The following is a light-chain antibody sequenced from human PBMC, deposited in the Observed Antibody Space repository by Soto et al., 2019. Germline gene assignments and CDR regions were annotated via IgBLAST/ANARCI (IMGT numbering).Light chain of an antibody. Sequence: DIQMTQSPTTLSASVGDRAIITCRASQTVRNWLAWFQQKPGEAPKLLIYKASRLESGVSSGFSGSGYGTDFTLTITNLVPGDSATYFCQQYDASPLTFGQGTKLEIK. J-gene: IGKJ2*01. CDR1: QTVRNW. CDR3: QQYDASPLT. CDR2: KAS. V-gene: IGKV1-5*03.